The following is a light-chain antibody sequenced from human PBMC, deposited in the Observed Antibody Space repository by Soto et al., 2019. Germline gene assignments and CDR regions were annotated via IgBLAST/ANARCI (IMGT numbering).Light chain of an antibody. J-gene: IGLJ1*01. CDR1: SSDVGAYNY. CDR3: SSYTRSSTRV. Sequence: QSALTQPASVSGSPGQSITISCTGTSSDVGAYNYVSWYQQHPGKAPKLMIYEVSNRPSGLSNRFSGSKSGNTASLIISGLQAEDEADYYCSSYTRSSTRVFGTGTKLTVL. CDR2: EVS. V-gene: IGLV2-14*01.